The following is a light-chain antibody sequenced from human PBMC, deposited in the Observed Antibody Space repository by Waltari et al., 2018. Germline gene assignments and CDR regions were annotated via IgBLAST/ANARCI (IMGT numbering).Light chain of an antibody. V-gene: IGKV1-27*01. Sequence: DIQMTQSPPSLSASVGDRVTITCRASQPIVNYLAWYQQKPGKAPKLLLYVASTLQSGVPSRFSGSGSGTEFTLTISSLQPEDVATYYCQKYNNAPLTFGGGTKVEIK. J-gene: IGKJ4*01. CDR1: QPIVNY. CDR3: QKYNNAPLT. CDR2: VAS.